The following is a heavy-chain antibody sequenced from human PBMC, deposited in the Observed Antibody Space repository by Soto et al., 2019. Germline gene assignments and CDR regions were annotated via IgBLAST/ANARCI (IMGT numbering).Heavy chain of an antibody. J-gene: IGHJ5*02. CDR3: ARVQPYDYGANSGWFDP. D-gene: IGHD4-17*01. CDR2: IFYSGAT. Sequence: QVQLKESGPGLVTPSQALSLTCSVSGGPISSGGYYWSWIRQHPRKGLEWIGYIFYSGATYYNPSLTSRSFISVDTSKNQFSLRLTSVTAADTAVYYCARVQPYDYGANSGWFDPWGQGTLVTVSA. V-gene: IGHV4-31*03. CDR1: GGPISSGGYY.